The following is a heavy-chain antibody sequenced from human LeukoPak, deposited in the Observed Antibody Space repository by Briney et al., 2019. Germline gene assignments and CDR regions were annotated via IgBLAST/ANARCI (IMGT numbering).Heavy chain of an antibody. D-gene: IGHD1-1*01. CDR3: ARDPPGTTAFDL. Sequence: ASVKHSCKASGYIFTDYYMHWVRQAPGQGLEWMGWINPKSDGTKYAQNFQGRVTMTWDTSISTAYMEVSRLTSDDTAMFYCARDPPGTTAFDLWGQGTMVTVSS. CDR2: INPKSDGT. V-gene: IGHV1-2*02. J-gene: IGHJ3*01. CDR1: GYIFTDYY.